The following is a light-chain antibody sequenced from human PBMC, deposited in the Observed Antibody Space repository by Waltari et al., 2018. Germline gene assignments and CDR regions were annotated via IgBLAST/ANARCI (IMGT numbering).Light chain of an antibody. CDR3: CSFAGNYTLL. J-gene: IGLJ2*01. CDR2: DFD. Sequence: QSALTPPRPVSGSPGQSVTLSCTGTRSDVGGYDYVSWYQQHPGKAPKLIISDFDKRPSGVSARFSGSKSGNTASLTISGLQIDDEATYYCCSFAGNYTLLFGGGTNLTVL. CDR1: RSDVGGYDY. V-gene: IGLV2-11*01.